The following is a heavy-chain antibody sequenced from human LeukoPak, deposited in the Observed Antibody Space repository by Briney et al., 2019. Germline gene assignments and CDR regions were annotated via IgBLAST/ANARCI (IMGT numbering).Heavy chain of an antibody. CDR2: ISGSGGST. CDR1: GFTFSSYA. D-gene: IGHD5-18*01. V-gene: IGHV3-23*01. J-gene: IGHJ4*02. Sequence: GGSLRLSCAASGFTFSSYAMSWVRQAPGKGLEWVATISGSGGSTYYADSVKGRFTISRDNSKNTLDLQMNSLRAEDTAVYYCAKDRHGYTYGFFDYWGQGTLVTVSP. CDR3: AKDRHGYTYGFFDY.